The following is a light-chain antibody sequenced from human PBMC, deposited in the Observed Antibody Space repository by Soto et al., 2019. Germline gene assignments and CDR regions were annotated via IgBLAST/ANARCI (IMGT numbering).Light chain of an antibody. CDR2: HAA. CDR3: QQYNDWPLT. J-gene: IGKJ4*01. CDR1: QSVSNN. Sequence: EIVMTQSPATLSVSPGERATLSCRASQSVSNNVAWYQQKPGQAPRLLIYHAATRATVIPARVSGSGSGTEVTLTISSLQSEDFALYDCQQYNDWPLTFGGGTNVEIK. V-gene: IGKV3-15*01.